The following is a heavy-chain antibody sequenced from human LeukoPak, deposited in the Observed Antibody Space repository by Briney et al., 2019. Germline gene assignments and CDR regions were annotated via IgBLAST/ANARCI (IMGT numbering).Heavy chain of an antibody. Sequence: SETLSLTCTVSGGSISGSSYYWGWIRQPPGKGLEWIGSIYYSGSTNYNPSLKSRVTISVDTSKNQFSLKLSSVTAADTAVYYCARARQWLRFGDWFDPWGQGTLVTVSS. CDR2: IYYSGST. D-gene: IGHD5-12*01. V-gene: IGHV4-39*07. CDR1: GGSISGSSYY. CDR3: ARARQWLRFGDWFDP. J-gene: IGHJ5*02.